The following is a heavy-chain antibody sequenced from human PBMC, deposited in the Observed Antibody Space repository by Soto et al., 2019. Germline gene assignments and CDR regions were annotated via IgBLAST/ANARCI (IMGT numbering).Heavy chain of an antibody. D-gene: IGHD2-21*02. CDR3: ARWTYCGGDCYWLDF. CDR1: GGTLRGFY. V-gene: IGHV4-59*01. Sequence: SETLSLTCTISGGTLRGFYWCWTRQPPGNRLEWIGNIYYSGSANYDPSLRSRVIISLNTSKIQFSLKLNSVTAADTAIYYCARWTYCGGDCYWLDFWGQGTLVTVSS. J-gene: IGHJ4*02. CDR2: IYYSGSA.